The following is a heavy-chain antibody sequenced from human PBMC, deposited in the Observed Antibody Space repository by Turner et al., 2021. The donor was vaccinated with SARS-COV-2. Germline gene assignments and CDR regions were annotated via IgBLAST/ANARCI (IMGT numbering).Heavy chain of an antibody. D-gene: IGHD4-17*01. J-gene: IGHJ4*02. CDR2: ISAYNGYT. CDR1: GYTFTSYG. CDR3: ARGPSYGDYEY. V-gene: IGHV1-18*01. Sequence: QVQLVQSGAEVRKPGASVKVSCKASGYTFTSYGLSWVRQAPGQGLEWLGWISAYNGYTNFAQKFQGRVTMTTDTSTRTASLELRSLTSDDTAVYYGARGPSYGDYEYWGQGTLITVSS.